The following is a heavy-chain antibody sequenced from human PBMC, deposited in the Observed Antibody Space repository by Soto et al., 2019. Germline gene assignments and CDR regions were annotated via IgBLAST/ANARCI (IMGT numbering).Heavy chain of an antibody. J-gene: IGHJ6*02. CDR3: ARYKGPGYYYYGMDV. CDR2: ISAYNGNT. Sequence: XVKVSCKASGYTFTSYGISRVRQAPGQGLEWMGWISAYNGNTNYAQKLQGRVTMTTDTSTSTAYMELRSLRSDDTAVYYCARYKGPGYYYYGMDVWGQGTTVTVSS. D-gene: IGHD1-20*01. CDR1: GYTFTSYG. V-gene: IGHV1-18*01.